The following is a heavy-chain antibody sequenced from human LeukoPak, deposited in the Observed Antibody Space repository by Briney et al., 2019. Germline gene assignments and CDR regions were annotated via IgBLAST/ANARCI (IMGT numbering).Heavy chain of an antibody. CDR2: IYYSGST. D-gene: IGHD3-10*01. Sequence: PSETLSLTCTVPGGSISSGDYYWSWIRQPPGKGLEWIGYIYYSGSTYYNPSLKGRVTISVDTSKNQFSLKLSSVTAADTAVYYCARPRITMVRGVISGWFDPWGQGTLVTVSS. V-gene: IGHV4-30-4*01. J-gene: IGHJ5*02. CDR3: ARPRITMVRGVISGWFDP. CDR1: GGSISSGDYY.